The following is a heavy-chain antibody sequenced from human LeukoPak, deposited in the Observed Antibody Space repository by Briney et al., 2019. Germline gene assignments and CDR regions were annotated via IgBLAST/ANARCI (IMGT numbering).Heavy chain of an antibody. D-gene: IGHD3-22*01. Sequence: PGGSLRLSCAASGFTVSSNYMNWVRQAPGKGLEWVSVIYTGGETYYAGSVKGRFTFSRDNSKNTLYLQMNNLRAENTAVYYCARDQPIAYWGQGTLVTVSS. V-gene: IGHV3-66*01. CDR1: GFTVSSNY. CDR3: ARDQPIAY. CDR2: IYTGGET. J-gene: IGHJ4*02.